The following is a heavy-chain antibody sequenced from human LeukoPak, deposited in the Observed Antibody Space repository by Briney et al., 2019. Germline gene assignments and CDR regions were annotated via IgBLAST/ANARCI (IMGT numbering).Heavy chain of an antibody. D-gene: IGHD3-22*01. V-gene: IGHV3-7*01. Sequence: GESLRLSCAASGFTFTTYWMSWVRQLPGKGLEWVANINQDGTEKYYVDSVKGRFTISRDNAKNSLDLQMNSLRAEDTAVYYCARDLLYYDSSGGDYWGQGTLVTVSS. CDR1: GFTFTTYW. CDR2: INQDGTEK. J-gene: IGHJ4*02. CDR3: ARDLLYYDSSGGDY.